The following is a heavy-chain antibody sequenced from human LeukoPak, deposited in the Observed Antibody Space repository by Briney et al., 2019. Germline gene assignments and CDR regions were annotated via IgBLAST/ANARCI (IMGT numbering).Heavy chain of an antibody. J-gene: IGHJ4*02. Sequence: GGSLRLSCAASGFTFSSYAMSWVRQAPGKGLEWVAVISYDGSNKYYADSVKGRFTISRDNSKNTLYLQMNSLRAEDTAVYYCAREADYALDYWGQGTLVTVSS. V-gene: IGHV3-30*03. D-gene: IGHD4-17*01. CDR1: GFTFSSYA. CDR2: ISYDGSNK. CDR3: AREADYALDY.